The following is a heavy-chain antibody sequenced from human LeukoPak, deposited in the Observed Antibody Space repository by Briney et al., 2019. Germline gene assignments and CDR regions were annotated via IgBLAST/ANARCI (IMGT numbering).Heavy chain of an antibody. V-gene: IGHV4-59*12. J-gene: IGHJ4*02. CDR3: ARGEDPGYSYGYFGY. D-gene: IGHD5-18*01. Sequence: SETLSLTCAVYGGTFSGYYWSWIRQPPGKGLEWIGYIYYSGSTNYNPSLKSRVTMSVDTSKNQFSLKLSSVTAADTAVYYCARGEDPGYSYGYFGYWGQGTLVTVSS. CDR2: IYYSGST. CDR1: GGTFSGYY.